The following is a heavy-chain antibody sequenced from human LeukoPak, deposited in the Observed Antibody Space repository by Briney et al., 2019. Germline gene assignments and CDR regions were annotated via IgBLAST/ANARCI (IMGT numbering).Heavy chain of an antibody. D-gene: IGHD3-16*02. CDR1: GFTFSSYA. CDR3: ARDSPDDYVWGSYRYLYYFDY. Sequence: GGSLRLSCAASGFTFSSYAMHWVRQAPGKGLEWVAVISYDGSNKYYADSVKGRFTISRDNFKNTLYLQMNSLRAEDTAVYYCARDSPDDYVWGSYRYLYYFDYWGQGTLVTVSS. CDR2: ISYDGSNK. J-gene: IGHJ4*02. V-gene: IGHV3-30-3*01.